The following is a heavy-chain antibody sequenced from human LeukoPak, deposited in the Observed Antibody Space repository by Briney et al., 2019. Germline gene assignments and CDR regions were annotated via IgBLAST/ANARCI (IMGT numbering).Heavy chain of an antibody. V-gene: IGHV3-48*03. CDR2: ISSTGSTL. J-gene: IGHJ4*02. CDR3: ARGANCGGDCYDY. D-gene: IGHD2-21*02. CDR1: GFTFRSYE. Sequence: GSLRLSCAASGFTFRSYEMNWVRQAPGKGLEWVSYISSTGSTLYYTDSVKGRFTISRDNAKNSLYLQMNSLRAEDTAVYYRARGANCGGDCYDYWGQGTLVTVSS.